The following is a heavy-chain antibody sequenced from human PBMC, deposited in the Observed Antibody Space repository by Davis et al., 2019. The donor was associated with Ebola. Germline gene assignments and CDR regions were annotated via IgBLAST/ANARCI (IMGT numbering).Heavy chain of an antibody. V-gene: IGHV3-21*04. CDR1: GFTLSSYS. CDR3: ATVSTMTGNAFDI. D-gene: IGHD5/OR15-5a*01. CDR2: ISSSSSYI. J-gene: IGHJ3*02. Sequence: GGSLRLSCAASGFTLSSYSMNWVRQAPGKGLEWVSSISSSSSYIYYADSVKGRFTNSRDNAKNSLYLQMNSLRSEDTAVYDCATVSTMTGNAFDIWGQGTMVIVS.